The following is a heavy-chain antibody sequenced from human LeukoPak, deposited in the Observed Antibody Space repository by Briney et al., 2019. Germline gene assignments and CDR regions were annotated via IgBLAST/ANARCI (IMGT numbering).Heavy chain of an antibody. J-gene: IGHJ3*02. Sequence: PGGSLRLSCAASGFIFSDFAMNWVRQAPGKGLEWVSVIGGTGETHSRDSVKGRFTVSRDNSKNTMPLQMNNLRPEDTAVYYCAKDSWPRNGIYDPFDIWGQGTMVTVSS. CDR2: IGGTGET. CDR1: GFIFSDFA. D-gene: IGHD2-8*01. V-gene: IGHV3-23*01. CDR3: AKDSWPRNGIYDPFDI.